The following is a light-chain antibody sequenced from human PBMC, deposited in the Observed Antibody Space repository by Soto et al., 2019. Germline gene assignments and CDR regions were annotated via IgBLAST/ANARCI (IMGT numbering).Light chain of an antibody. CDR2: GAF. J-gene: IGKJ1*01. V-gene: IGKV3-15*01. CDR1: QSVTTD. CDR3: QQYNNWPPWT. Sequence: EVVMTQSPAALSVSPGERATLSCRASQSVTTDLAWYQQRPGQAPRLLIYGAFIRATGVPARFSGSGSGTEFTLTISSLQSEDFAVYYCQQYNNWPPWTFGQGTKGDIK.